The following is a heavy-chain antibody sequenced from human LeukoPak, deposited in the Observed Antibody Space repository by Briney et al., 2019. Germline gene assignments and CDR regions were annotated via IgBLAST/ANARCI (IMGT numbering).Heavy chain of an antibody. V-gene: IGHV4-34*01. Sequence: PSQSLSLTCAVYGGSFSGYYCSWIRQPPGKGLEWIGEINHSGSTNYNSSLKIRVTISVDTSKNQFSMKQSSVSAADTAVYYCGRGQDAGAFDIWGQGTMVTVSS. CDR2: INHSGST. J-gene: IGHJ3*02. D-gene: IGHD2-15*01. CDR1: GGSFSGYY. CDR3: GRGQDAGAFDI.